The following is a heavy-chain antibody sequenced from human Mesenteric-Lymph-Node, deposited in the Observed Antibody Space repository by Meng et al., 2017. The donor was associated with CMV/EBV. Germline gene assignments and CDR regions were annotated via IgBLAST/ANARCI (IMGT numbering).Heavy chain of an antibody. D-gene: IGHD5-12*01. CDR1: GGSLSGYS. CDR2: INHSGST. V-gene: IGHV4-34*01. Sequence: CAGYGGSLSGYSWSWLRQSPGKGLEWTGEINHSGSTNYSPSLKSRVTISVDTSKNQFSLKLSSVTAADTAVYYCARGGGYSGYGANYWGQGTLVTVSS. CDR3: ARGGGYSGYGANY. J-gene: IGHJ4*02.